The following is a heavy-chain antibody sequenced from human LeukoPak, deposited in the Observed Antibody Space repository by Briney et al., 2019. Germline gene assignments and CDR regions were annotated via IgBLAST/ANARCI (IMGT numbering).Heavy chain of an antibody. J-gene: IGHJ4*02. CDR1: GFTVNRTY. Sequence: GGSLRLSCAASGFTVNRTYMSWVRQAPGRGLEWVSVIYSGGATYYSDSVKGRFTISRDNSRNTLYLQMNSLRAEDTAVYYCAKDLPPYYYDSSGYYLVLWGQGTLVTVSS. D-gene: IGHD3-22*01. V-gene: IGHV3-66*01. CDR2: IYSGGAT. CDR3: AKDLPPYYYDSSGYYLVL.